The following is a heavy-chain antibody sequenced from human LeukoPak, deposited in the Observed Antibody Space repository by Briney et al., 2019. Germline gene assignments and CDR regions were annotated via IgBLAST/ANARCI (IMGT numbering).Heavy chain of an antibody. Sequence: PSETLSLTCAVSGGSISSGGYSWSWIRQPPGEGLEWIGYIYHSGSTYYNPSLKSRVTISVDRSKNQFSLKLSSVTAADTAVYYCARADGDYGSYYGMDVWGQGTTVTVSS. V-gene: IGHV4-30-2*01. CDR2: IYHSGST. CDR1: GGSISSGGYS. CDR3: ARADGDYGSYYGMDV. J-gene: IGHJ6*02. D-gene: IGHD4-17*01.